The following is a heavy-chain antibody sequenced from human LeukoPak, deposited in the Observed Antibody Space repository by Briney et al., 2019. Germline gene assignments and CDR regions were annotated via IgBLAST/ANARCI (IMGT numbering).Heavy chain of an antibody. J-gene: IGHJ4*02. V-gene: IGHV3-48*01. CDR2: ISSSSSTI. CDR3: ARALTGDGYNDY. Sequence: GGSLRLSCAASGFTFSSYSMNWVRQAPGKGLEWVSYISSSSSTIYYADSVKGRFTISRDNAKNTLYLQMGSLRAEDMAVYYCARALTGDGYNDYWGQGTLVTVSS. CDR1: GFTFSSYS. D-gene: IGHD5-24*01.